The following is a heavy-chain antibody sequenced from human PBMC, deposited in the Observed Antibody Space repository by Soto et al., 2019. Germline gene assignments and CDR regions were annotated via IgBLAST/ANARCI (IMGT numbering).Heavy chain of an antibody. D-gene: IGHD3-22*01. Sequence: ASVKVSCKVSGYTLTELSMHWVRQAPGKGLEWMGGFDPEDAEIIYAQKFQGRVTMTEDTSTDTAYMELSSLRSEDTAVYYCAGITMIVVGAYGMDVWGQGTAVTVSS. CDR2: FDPEDAEI. V-gene: IGHV1-24*01. J-gene: IGHJ6*02. CDR3: AGITMIVVGAYGMDV. CDR1: GYTLTELS.